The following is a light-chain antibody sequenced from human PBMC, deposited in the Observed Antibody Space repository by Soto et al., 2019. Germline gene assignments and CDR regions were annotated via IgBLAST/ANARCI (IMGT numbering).Light chain of an antibody. CDR1: NSDVGAYNY. CDR3: SSYTTTYSWL. J-gene: IGLJ3*02. V-gene: IGLV2-14*03. Sequence: QSALTQPASVSGSPGQSITISCTGTNSDVGAYNYVSWYQDHPGKAPKLIIFDVSNRPSGVSDRFSGSKSGNAASLTISGLQAEDEADYYCSSYTTTYSWLFGGGTKVTVL. CDR2: DVS.